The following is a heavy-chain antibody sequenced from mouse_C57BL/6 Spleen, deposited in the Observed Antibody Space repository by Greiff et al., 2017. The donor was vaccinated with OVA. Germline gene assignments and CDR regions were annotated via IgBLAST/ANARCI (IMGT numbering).Heavy chain of an antibody. J-gene: IGHJ3*01. V-gene: IGHV1-82*01. CDR2: IYPGDGDT. D-gene: IGHD2-5*01. CDR1: GYAFSSSW. Sequence: QVQLQQSGPELVKPGASVKISCKASGYAFSSSWMNWVKQRPGKGLEWIGRIYPGDGDTNYNGKFKGKATLTADKSSSTAYMQLSSLTSEDSAVYFCAREPYYSNYDWFAYWGQGTLVTVSA. CDR3: AREPYYSNYDWFAY.